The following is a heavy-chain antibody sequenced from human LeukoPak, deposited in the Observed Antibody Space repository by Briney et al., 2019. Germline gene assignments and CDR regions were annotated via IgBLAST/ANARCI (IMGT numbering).Heavy chain of an antibody. CDR3: TRVCRGFTYGSLLDYGMDV. CDR1: GDSVSSNSAT. CDR2: TYYRSKWNN. V-gene: IGHV6-1*01. J-gene: IGHJ6*02. Sequence: SQTLSLTCAISGDSVSSNSATWNWIRQSPSRGLEWLGRTYYRSKWNNDYAVSVKSRITINPDTSKNQFSLQLNSVTPEDTAVYYCTRVCRGFTYGSLLDYGMDVWGQGTTVTVSS. D-gene: IGHD5-18*01.